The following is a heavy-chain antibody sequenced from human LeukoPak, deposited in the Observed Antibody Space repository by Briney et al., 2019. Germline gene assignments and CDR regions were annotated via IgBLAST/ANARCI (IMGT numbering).Heavy chain of an antibody. CDR2: IYYSGSS. V-gene: IGHV4-59*01. CDR1: GGSITSYY. J-gene: IGHJ4*02. D-gene: IGHD5-24*01. Sequence: SETLSLTCTVPGGSITSYYWSWIRQSPGKGLEWIGYIYYSGSSDYKPSLKSRVTISVDTSKNQFSLKLSSVTAADTAVYYCAAGRWLQLPLYWGQGTLVTVSS. CDR3: AAGRWLQLPLY.